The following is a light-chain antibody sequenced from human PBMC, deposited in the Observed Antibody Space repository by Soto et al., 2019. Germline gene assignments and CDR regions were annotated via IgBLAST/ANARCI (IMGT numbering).Light chain of an antibody. CDR3: HQYGSSPQS. CDR2: GAS. CDR1: QSVTRSF. J-gene: IGKJ3*01. Sequence: EIVLTQSPGTLSLSPGERVTLSCRASQSVTRSFLAWYQQKPGQAPRLLIYGASSRPTGIPDRFSGSGSGTDFTLTISRLEPEDFAVYYCHQYGSSPQSVGRGTKVDIK. V-gene: IGKV3-20*01.